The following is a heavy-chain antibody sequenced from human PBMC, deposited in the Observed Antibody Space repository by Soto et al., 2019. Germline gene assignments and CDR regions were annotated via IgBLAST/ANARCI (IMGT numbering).Heavy chain of an antibody. Sequence: QVQLVQSGPEVKKPGASVTVSCKASGNRFTSYGFSWVRQAPGQGLEWMGWISPYSGNTKYSQNVQGRITMTADTSTSSAYLERRNLRSDDTAVYYCAVGYCSRPTCLTVAGSWFDFWGQGTLIIVSS. CDR2: ISPYSGNT. D-gene: IGHD2-2*03. V-gene: IGHV1-18*01. J-gene: IGHJ4*02. CDR3: AVGYCSRPTCLTVAGSWFDF. CDR1: GNRFTSYG.